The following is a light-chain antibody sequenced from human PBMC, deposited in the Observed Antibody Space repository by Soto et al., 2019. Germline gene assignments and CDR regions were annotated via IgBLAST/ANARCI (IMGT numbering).Light chain of an antibody. CDR1: QSVSSNY. CDR2: GAS. J-gene: IGKJ2*01. CDR3: QQFGGSPMYT. Sequence: EIVLTQSPGTLSLSPGERVTLSCRASQSVSSNYLAWYQQKPGQAPRLLVYGASSRATGIPDRFSGSGSGTDFTLTISRLEPEDFAVYYCQQFGGSPMYTFGQGTKLEIK. V-gene: IGKV3-20*01.